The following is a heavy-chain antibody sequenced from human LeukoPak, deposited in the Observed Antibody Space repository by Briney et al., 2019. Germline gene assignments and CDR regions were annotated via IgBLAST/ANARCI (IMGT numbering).Heavy chain of an antibody. V-gene: IGHV1-3*01. CDR1: GYTFTSYA. J-gene: IGHJ4*02. Sequence: ASVKVSCKASGYTFTSYAMHWVRQAPGQRLEWMGWIDAGNGNTKYSQKFQGRVTITRDTSASTAYMELSSLRSEDTAVYYCARGLGRSSGYHDYWGQGTLVTVSS. CDR2: IDAGNGNT. CDR3: ARGLGRSSGYHDY. D-gene: IGHD3-22*01.